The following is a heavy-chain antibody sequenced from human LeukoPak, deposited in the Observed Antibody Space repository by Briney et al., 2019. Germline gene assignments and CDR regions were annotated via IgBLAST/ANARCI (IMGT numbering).Heavy chain of an antibody. CDR3: ARGAAAGTEVYYYGMDV. Sequence: GGSLRLSCVVSGLPVNFNYMAWVRQAPGKGLECVSFIYGGGKTYYTDSVTGRFSISRDNSKSTLFLQMNSLRAEDTAVYYCARGAAAGTEVYYYGMDVWGQGTTVTVSS. D-gene: IGHD6-13*01. J-gene: IGHJ6*02. CDR1: GLPVNFNY. CDR2: IYGGGKT. V-gene: IGHV3-66*01.